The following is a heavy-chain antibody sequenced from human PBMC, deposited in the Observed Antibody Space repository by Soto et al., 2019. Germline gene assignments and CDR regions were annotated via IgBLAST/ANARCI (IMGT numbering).Heavy chain of an antibody. V-gene: IGHV4-61*08. CDR1: GGSISSGGYS. Sequence: PSETLSLTCAVSGGSISSGGYSWSWIRQPPGKGLEWIGYIYYSGSTNYNPSLKSRVTISVDTSKNQFSLKLSSVTAADTAVYYCARDQKEKYYYYSMDVWGQGTTVTVSS. CDR3: ARDQKEKYYYYSMDV. CDR2: IYYSGST. J-gene: IGHJ6*02.